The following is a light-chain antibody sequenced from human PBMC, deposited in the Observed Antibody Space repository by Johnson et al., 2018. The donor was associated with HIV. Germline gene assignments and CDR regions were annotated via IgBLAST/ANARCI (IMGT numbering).Light chain of an antibody. CDR3: GTWDSSRRGGF. V-gene: IGLV1-51*01. CDR2: DNT. Sequence: QSVLTQPPSVSAAPGQKVTISCSGSSSNIGNNYVSWYQQLPGTAPRIVTYDNTKRPSGTPDRFSGSQSGTSATLGITGLQTGDEADYYCGTWDSSRRGGFFGTGTKVTVL. CDR1: SSNIGNNY. J-gene: IGLJ1*01.